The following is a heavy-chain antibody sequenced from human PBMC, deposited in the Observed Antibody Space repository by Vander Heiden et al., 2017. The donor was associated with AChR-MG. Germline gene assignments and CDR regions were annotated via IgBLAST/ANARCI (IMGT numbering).Heavy chain of an antibody. D-gene: IGHD3-3*01. V-gene: IGHV1-69*01. CDR3: ASRFRGDYDFWSGSARYGMDV. CDR2: IIPIFGTA. CDR1: GGTFSSYA. Sequence: QVQLVQSGAEVKKPGSSVKVSCKASGGTFSSYAISWVRQAPGKGLEWRGGIIPIFGTANYAQKFQGRVTITADESTSTAYMELSSLRSEDTAVYYCASRFRGDYDFWSGSARYGMDVWGQGTTVTVSS. J-gene: IGHJ6*02.